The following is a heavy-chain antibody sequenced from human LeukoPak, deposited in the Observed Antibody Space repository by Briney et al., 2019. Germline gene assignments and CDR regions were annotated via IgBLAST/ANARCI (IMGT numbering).Heavy chain of an antibody. CDR1: GGSISNYY. V-gene: IGHV4-59*01. J-gene: IGHJ4*02. D-gene: IGHD4-17*01. Sequence: KPSETLSLTCTVSGGSISNYYWSWVRQPPGKGLEWIGYIYYSGSTNYNPSLKSRVTISVDMSKNQFSLKLSSVTAADTAVYYCARGDYVNFAYWGQGTLVTVSS. CDR2: IYYSGST. CDR3: ARGDYVNFAY.